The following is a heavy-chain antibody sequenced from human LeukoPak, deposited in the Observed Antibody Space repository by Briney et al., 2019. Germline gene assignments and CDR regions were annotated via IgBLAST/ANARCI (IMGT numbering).Heavy chain of an antibody. Sequence: GGPLRLSCAASGFTFSSYWMSWVRQASGKGLEWVANIKQDGSEKYYVDSVKGRFTISRDNAKNSLYLQMNSLRAEDTAVYYCARGEGSPFYYGMDVWGQGTTVTVSS. D-gene: IGHD6-13*01. CDR2: IKQDGSEK. CDR1: GFTFSSYW. CDR3: ARGEGSPFYYGMDV. J-gene: IGHJ6*02. V-gene: IGHV3-7*01.